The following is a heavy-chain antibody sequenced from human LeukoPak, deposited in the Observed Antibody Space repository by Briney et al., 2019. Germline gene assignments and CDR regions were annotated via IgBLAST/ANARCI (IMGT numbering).Heavy chain of an antibody. CDR2: ISGSGGST. V-gene: IGHV3-23*01. J-gene: IGHJ4*02. Sequence: GGSLRLSCAASGFTFSSYAMSWVRQAPGKGLEWVSAISGSGGSTYYADSVKGRFTISRDNSKNTLYLQMNSLRAEGTAVYYCAGTYYDFWSGSYYFDYWGQGTLVTVSS. CDR1: GFTFSSYA. CDR3: AGTYYDFWSGSYYFDY. D-gene: IGHD3-3*01.